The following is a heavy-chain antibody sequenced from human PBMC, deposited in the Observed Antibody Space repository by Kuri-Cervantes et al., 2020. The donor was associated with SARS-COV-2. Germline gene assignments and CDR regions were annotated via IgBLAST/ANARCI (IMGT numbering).Heavy chain of an antibody. CDR2: ISGSGGST. D-gene: IGHD3-9*01. CDR3: AKTDPHQAVLRYFDWLSSFDY. CDR1: GFTFSSYA. Sequence: GESLKISCAASGFTFSSYAMSWVRQAPGKGLEWVSAISGSGGSTYYADSVKGRFTISRDNSKNTLYLQVNSLRAEDTAVYYCAKTDPHQAVLRYFDWLSSFDYWGQGTLVTVSS. V-gene: IGHV3-23*01. J-gene: IGHJ4*02.